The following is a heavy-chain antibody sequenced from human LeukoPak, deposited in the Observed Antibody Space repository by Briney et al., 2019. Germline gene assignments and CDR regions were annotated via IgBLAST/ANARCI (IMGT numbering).Heavy chain of an antibody. D-gene: IGHD2-2*01. Sequence: SVKVSCKASGGTFISYAISWVRQAPGQGLEWMGGIIPIFGTANYAQKFRGRVTITADDSTSTAYMELSSLRSEDTAVYYCADLVYCSSSSCYEPFNQTWGQGTLVTVSP. V-gene: IGHV1-69*13. CDR3: ADLVYCSSSSCYEPFNQT. CDR2: IIPIFGTA. J-gene: IGHJ4*02. CDR1: GGTFISYA.